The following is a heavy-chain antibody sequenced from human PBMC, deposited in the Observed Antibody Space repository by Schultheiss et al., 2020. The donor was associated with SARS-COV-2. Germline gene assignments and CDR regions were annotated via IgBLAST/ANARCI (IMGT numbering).Heavy chain of an antibody. CDR3: ARARWLQYYYYYYGMDV. CDR2: ISSSSSYI. CDR1: GFTFSTYS. D-gene: IGHD5-24*01. J-gene: IGHJ6*02. V-gene: IGHV3-21*01. Sequence: GESLKISCAASGFTFSTYSMNWVRQAPGKGLEWVSSISSSSSYIYYADSVKGRFTISRDNAKNSLYLQMNSLRAEDTAVYYCARARWLQYYYYYYGMDVWGQGTTVTVSS.